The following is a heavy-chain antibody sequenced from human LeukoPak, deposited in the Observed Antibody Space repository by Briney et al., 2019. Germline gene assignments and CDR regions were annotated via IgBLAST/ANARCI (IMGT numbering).Heavy chain of an antibody. CDR2: ISSSSSYI. V-gene: IGHV3-21*01. J-gene: IGHJ4*02. D-gene: IGHD2/OR15-2a*01. CDR1: GFTFSSYS. CDR3: ARASVIYSFDH. Sequence: GGSLRLSCAASGFTFSSYSMYWVRQAPGKGLEWVSSISSSSSYIYYADSVKGRFTISRDNAKNSLYLQMNSLRAEDTAVYYCARASVIYSFDHWGQGTLVTVSS.